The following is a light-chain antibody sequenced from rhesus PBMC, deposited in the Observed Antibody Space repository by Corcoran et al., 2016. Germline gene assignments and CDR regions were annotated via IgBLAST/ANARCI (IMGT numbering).Light chain of an antibody. CDR1: QGVRSS. J-gene: IGKJ4*01. CDR2: YGD. CDR3: QQYNNYPLT. V-gene: IGKV1-32*05. Sequence: GDRVTITCRASQGVRSSLNWYQQKPGRAPKLLIYYGDRLQSGVPSRVSGSGSGTDYTLTISSLQPEDIATYHCQQYNNYPLTVGGGTKVEIK.